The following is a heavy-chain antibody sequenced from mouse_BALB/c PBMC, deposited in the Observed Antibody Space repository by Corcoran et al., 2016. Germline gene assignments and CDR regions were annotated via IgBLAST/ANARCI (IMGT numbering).Heavy chain of an antibody. Sequence: QVTLKESGPGILQPSQTLSLTCSFSGCSLSTSGMGVSWIRQPSGKGLEWLAHIYWDDDKRYNPSLKSRLTISKDTSSNQVFLTITSVDTADTATYYCARRAYDYSYYFDYWGQGTTLTVSS. CDR1: GCSLSTSGMG. CDR2: IYWDDDK. V-gene: IGHV8-12*01. D-gene: IGHD2-4*01. CDR3: ARRAYDYSYYFDY. J-gene: IGHJ2*01.